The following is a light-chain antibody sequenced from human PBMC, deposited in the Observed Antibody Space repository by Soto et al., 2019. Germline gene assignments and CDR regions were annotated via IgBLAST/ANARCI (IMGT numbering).Light chain of an antibody. Sequence: IQLTQSPSSLSSSVGDRVTITCRASQGISNYLGWYQQKPGKAPKLLIYAASTLQTGVPSRFSGGGSGTDFTLTITSLQTEDFATYYGQQLNVYPSTFGGGTKVDIK. J-gene: IGKJ4*01. V-gene: IGKV1-9*01. CDR3: QQLNVYPST. CDR1: QGISNY. CDR2: AAS.